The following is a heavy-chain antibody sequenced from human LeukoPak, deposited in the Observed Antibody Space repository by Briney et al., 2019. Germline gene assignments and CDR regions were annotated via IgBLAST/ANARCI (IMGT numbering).Heavy chain of an antibody. Sequence: GGALRLSCAASGFTFSSYDMTWVRQAPGRGLEWVANIKDDGSEKSYEDSVKGRFTISRDNANNAVYLQMDTLRVEDTAVYYCARGLIYFEVWGQGTLVSVSS. CDR2: IKDDGSEK. CDR1: GFTFSSYD. J-gene: IGHJ4*02. D-gene: IGHD3-9*01. V-gene: IGHV3-7*04. CDR3: ARGLIYFEV.